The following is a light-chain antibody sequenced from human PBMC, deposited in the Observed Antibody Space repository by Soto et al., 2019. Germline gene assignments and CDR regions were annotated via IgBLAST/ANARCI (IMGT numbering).Light chain of an antibody. CDR2: KAS. J-gene: IGKJ1*01. CDR3: QQSDTYRS. V-gene: IGKV1-5*03. CDR1: QSISSW. Sequence: DIQLTQSPSTLSAFVGDRVTITCRASQSISSWLAWYQQKPGKAPKLLIYKASSLESGVPSRFSGSGSGTEFTLTISSLQPDDFRTYYCQQSDTYRSFGQGTKVEIK.